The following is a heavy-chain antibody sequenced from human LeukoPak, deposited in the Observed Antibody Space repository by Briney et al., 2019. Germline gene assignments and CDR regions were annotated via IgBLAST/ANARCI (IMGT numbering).Heavy chain of an antibody. D-gene: IGHD2-15*01. Sequence: SVKVSCKASGGTFSSYAISWVRQAPGQGLEWMGGIIPIFGTANYAQKFQGRVTITTDESTSTAYMEVSSLRSEDTAVYYCGRKAGDCGGGSCYSIDYWGQGTLVTVSP. CDR2: IIPIFGTA. CDR1: GGTFSSYA. V-gene: IGHV1-69*05. J-gene: IGHJ4*02. CDR3: GRKAGDCGGGSCYSIDY.